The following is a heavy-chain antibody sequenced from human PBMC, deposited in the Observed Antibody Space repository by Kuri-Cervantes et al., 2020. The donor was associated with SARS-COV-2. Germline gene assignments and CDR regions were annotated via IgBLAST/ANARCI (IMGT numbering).Heavy chain of an antibody. Sequence: GGSLRLSCAASGFTFSSYSMNWVRQAPGKGLEWVSSISSSSSYIYYADSVKGRFTISRDNAKNSLYLQMNSLRAEDTAVYYCARDFHFGSGYPHPTSMDVWGQGTTVTVSS. D-gene: IGHD3-3*02. CDR3: ARDFHFGSGYPHPTSMDV. CDR2: ISSSSSYI. J-gene: IGHJ6*02. V-gene: IGHV3-21*01. CDR1: GFTFSSYS.